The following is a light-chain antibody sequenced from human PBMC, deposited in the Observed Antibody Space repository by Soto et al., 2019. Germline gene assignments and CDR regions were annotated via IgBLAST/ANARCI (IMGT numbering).Light chain of an antibody. J-gene: IGKJ4*01. CDR2: GAS. CDR1: QSVSTN. CDR3: QHYNNLWG. Sequence: EIVMTQSPATRSVSPGERVTLSCRASQSVSTNLAWYQQKPGQAPRPLIYGASTRATGVPARFSGSGTGTEFTLTISSLQSEDCAVYYCQHYNNLWGFGGGTKVEIK. V-gene: IGKV3-15*01.